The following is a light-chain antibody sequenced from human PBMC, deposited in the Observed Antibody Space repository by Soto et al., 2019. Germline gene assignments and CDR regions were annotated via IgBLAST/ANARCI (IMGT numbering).Light chain of an antibody. CDR3: QQYDVWPPGT. CDR1: QSISGW. V-gene: IGKV1-5*01. Sequence: DIQMTQSPSTLSASVGDRVTITCRASQSISGWLAWYQQKPGKPPKLLIYDASSLEGGVPSRFSGSGSGTDFTLTISGLQSEDFAVYYCQQYDVWPPGTFGQGTKVDI. J-gene: IGKJ1*01. CDR2: DAS.